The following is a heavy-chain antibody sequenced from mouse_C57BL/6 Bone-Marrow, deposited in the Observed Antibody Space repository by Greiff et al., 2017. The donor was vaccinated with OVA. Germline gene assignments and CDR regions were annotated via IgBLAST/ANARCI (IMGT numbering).Heavy chain of an antibody. CDR3: ARVYYSLFDY. CDR2: ISYDGSN. Sequence: EVQLVESGPGLVKPSQSLSLTCSVTGYSITSGYYWNWIRQFPGNKLEWMGYISYDGSNNYNPSLKNRISITRDTSKNQFFLKLNSVTTEDTATYYCARVYYSLFDYWGQGTTLTVSS. V-gene: IGHV3-6*01. D-gene: IGHD1-1*01. J-gene: IGHJ2*01. CDR1: GYSITSGYY.